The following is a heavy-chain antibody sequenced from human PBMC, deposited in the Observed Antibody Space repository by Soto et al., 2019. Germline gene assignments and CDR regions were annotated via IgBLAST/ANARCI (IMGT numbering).Heavy chain of an antibody. J-gene: IGHJ5*02. Sequence: GGSLRLSCAASGFTFSSYSMNWVRQAPGKGLEWVSSISSSSYIYYADSVKGRFTISRDHAKNSLYLQMNGLRAEDTAVYYCARGAGDSSGYYYPFGWFDPWGEGTLVTVSS. CDR1: GFTFSSYS. CDR2: ISSSSYI. D-gene: IGHD3-22*01. V-gene: IGHV3-21*01. CDR3: ARGAGDSSGYYYPFGWFDP.